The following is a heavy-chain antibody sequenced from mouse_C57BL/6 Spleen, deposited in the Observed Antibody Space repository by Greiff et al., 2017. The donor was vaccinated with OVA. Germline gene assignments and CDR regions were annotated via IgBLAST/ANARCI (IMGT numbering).Heavy chain of an antibody. V-gene: IGHV5-4*01. CDR3: AREAWDGYYFGC. Sequence: EVKVVESGGGLVKPGGSLKLSCAASGFTFSSYAMSWVRQTPEKRLEWVATISDGGSYTYYPDNVKGRFTISRDNAKNNLYLQLSHLKSEDTAMYYCAREAWDGYYFGCWGQGTTLTVAS. CDR2: ISDGGSYT. D-gene: IGHD4-1*01. CDR1: GFTFSSYA. J-gene: IGHJ2*01.